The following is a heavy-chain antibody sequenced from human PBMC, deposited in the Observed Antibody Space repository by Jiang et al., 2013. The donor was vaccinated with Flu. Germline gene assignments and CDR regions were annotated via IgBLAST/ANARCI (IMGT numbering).Heavy chain of an antibody. Sequence: GAEVKKPGASVKVSCKASGYTFIGYHMHWVRQAPGQGPEWMGWINPNSGGTNYAQKFQGRVTMTRDTSIRTVYMELSRLKSDDTAVYFCARWNRGYFDNWGQGTLVTVSS. CDR1: GYTFIGYH. CDR3: ARWNRGYFDN. CDR2: INPNSGGT. J-gene: IGHJ4*02. V-gene: IGHV1-2*02. D-gene: IGHD1/OR15-1a*01.